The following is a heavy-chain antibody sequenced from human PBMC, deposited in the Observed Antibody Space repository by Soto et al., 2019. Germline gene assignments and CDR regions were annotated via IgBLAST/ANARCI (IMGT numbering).Heavy chain of an antibody. V-gene: IGHV1-18*01. CDR2: ISAYNGNT. CDR3: ARWGQSLADY. Sequence: QVQLVQSGAEVKKPGASVKVSCKASGYTFTSYGISWVRQAPGQGLEWMGGISAYNGNTNYAQKPQGRVTMTTDTYTRIAYMELRSLTSDDTAGYCCARWGQSLADYWGQGSLVTVSS. J-gene: IGHJ4*02. CDR1: GYTFTSYG. D-gene: IGHD6-19*01.